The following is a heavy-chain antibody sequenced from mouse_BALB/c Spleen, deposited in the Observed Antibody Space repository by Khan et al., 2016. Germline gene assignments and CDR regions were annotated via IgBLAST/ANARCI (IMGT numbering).Heavy chain of an antibody. CDR3: ARADYYGSSGAY. CDR2: INPGSGGT. J-gene: IGHJ3*01. Sequence: QVQLQQSGAELVRPGTSVKVSCKASGYAFTNYLIEWVKQRPGQGLEWIGVINPGSGGTNYNEKFKGKATLTADKSSSTAYMQLSSLTSDDAAVDFWARADYYGSSGAYWGQGTLVTVSA. D-gene: IGHD1-1*01. CDR1: GYAFTNYL. V-gene: IGHV1-54*01.